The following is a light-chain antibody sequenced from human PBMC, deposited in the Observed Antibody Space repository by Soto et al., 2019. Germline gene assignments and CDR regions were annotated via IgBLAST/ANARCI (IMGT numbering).Light chain of an antibody. J-gene: IGKJ1*01. CDR3: QQYNSYWT. CDR2: KAS. V-gene: IGKV1-5*03. Sequence: SQMTQSPSTLSGSVGPRFTITCRASQTISSWLAWYQQKPGKAPKLLIYKASTLKSGVPSRFSGSGSGTEFTLTISSLKPDDFATYYCQQYNSYWTFGQGTKVDI. CDR1: QTISSW.